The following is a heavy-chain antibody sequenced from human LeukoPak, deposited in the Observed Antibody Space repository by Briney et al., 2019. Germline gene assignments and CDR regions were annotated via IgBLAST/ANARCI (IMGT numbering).Heavy chain of an antibody. V-gene: IGHV3-48*01. D-gene: IGHD4-17*01. CDR3: AKDPTSAFTVTTTRSYFDY. J-gene: IGHJ4*02. CDR2: ISSSSSTI. Sequence: GGSLRLSCAASGFIFSSYSMNWVRQAPGRGLEWVSYISSSSSTIYYSDSVKGRFTISRDNAKNSLYLQMNSLRAEDTAVYYCAKDPTSAFTVTTTRSYFDYWGQGTLVTVSS. CDR1: GFIFSSYS.